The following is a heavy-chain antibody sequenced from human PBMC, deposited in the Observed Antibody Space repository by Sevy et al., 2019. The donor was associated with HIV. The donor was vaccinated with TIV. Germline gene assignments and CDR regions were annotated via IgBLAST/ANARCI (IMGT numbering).Heavy chain of an antibody. Sequence: GGSLRLSCAASGFIFSKYSMSWVRQPPGKGLEWVSTLSFGCGEINYADSVKGRFTISRDNSKSSVYLQMNNLRPEDTAVYYCAREGCTKPHDYWGQGILVTVSS. CDR1: GFIFSKYS. J-gene: IGHJ4*02. D-gene: IGHD2-8*01. CDR2: LSFGCGEI. V-gene: IGHV3-23*01. CDR3: AREGCTKPHDY.